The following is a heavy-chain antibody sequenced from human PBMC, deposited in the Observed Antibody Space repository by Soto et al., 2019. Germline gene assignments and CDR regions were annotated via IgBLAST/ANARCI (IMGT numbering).Heavy chain of an antibody. Sequence: PGGSLRLSCAASGFTFSSYEMNWVRQAPGKGLEWVSYISSSGSTIYYADSVKGRFTISRDNAKNSLYLQMNSLRAEDTAVYYCARDCMVRGVIPENYGMDVWGQGTTVTVSS. CDR1: GFTFSSYE. CDR2: ISSSGSTI. CDR3: ARDCMVRGVIPENYGMDV. D-gene: IGHD3-10*01. V-gene: IGHV3-48*03. J-gene: IGHJ6*02.